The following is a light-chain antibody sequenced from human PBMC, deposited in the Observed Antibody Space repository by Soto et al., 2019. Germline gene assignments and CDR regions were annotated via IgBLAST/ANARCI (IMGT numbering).Light chain of an antibody. CDR3: QQYNNWPST. Sequence: EIVMTQSPATLSVSPGERATLSCRASQSVSSNLAWYQQKPGQAPRLLIYGASTRATGIPARFSGSGSGTEFTLTINSLQSEDFAVYYCQQYNNWPSTFGPGTKVDIK. CDR1: QSVSSN. V-gene: IGKV3-15*01. J-gene: IGKJ3*01. CDR2: GAS.